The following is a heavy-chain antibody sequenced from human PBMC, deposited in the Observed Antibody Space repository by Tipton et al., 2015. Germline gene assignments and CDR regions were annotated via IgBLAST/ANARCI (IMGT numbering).Heavy chain of an antibody. Sequence: TLSLTCTVSGGSVSSGSYYWSWIRQPPGKGLEWIGSISHSGNTYCNPSLKSRVTMSRDTSKNQFSLKLTSVTAADTAVYYCACQDYDLLSRDYPAIDYWGQGTLVIVSS. CDR3: ACQDYDLLSRDYPAIDY. V-gene: IGHV4-39*07. J-gene: IGHJ4*02. D-gene: IGHD3-3*01. CDR1: GGSVSSGSYY. CDR2: ISHSGNT.